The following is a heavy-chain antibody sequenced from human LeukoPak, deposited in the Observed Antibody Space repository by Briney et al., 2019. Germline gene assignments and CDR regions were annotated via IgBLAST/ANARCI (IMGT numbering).Heavy chain of an antibody. V-gene: IGHV4-39*07. CDR1: GDSISSSGYY. Sequence: SETLSLTCTVSGDSISSSGYYCGWIRQPPGKWLECIGSIDYSGNTYYNPSLESRVTMSVDTSKNQFSLKLTSVTAADTAVYYCARDHGWNSFFDYWGQGTLVTVSS. D-gene: IGHD1-7*01. CDR3: ARDHGWNSFFDY. J-gene: IGHJ4*02. CDR2: IDYSGNT.